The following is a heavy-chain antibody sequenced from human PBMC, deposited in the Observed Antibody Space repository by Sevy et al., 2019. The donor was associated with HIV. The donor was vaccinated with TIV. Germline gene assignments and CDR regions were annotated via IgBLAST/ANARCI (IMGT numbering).Heavy chain of an antibody. CDR1: GFTFNNYW. CDR3: ASTEGGRGLDIY. D-gene: IGHD3-10*01. V-gene: IGHV3-7*01. CDR2: INQGGSET. Sequence: GGSLRLSCAASGFTFNNYWMSWVRQAPGKGLEWVANINQGGSETYYVDSVKGRFTISRDNAKNSLYLQMNSLRAEDKAGYYCASTEGGRGLDIYWGQGALVTVSS. J-gene: IGHJ4*02.